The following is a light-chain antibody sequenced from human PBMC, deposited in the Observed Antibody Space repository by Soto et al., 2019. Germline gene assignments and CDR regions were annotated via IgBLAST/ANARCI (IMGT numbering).Light chain of an antibody. CDR1: QDISNY. V-gene: IGKV1-33*01. J-gene: IGKJ2*01. Sequence: DIQMTQSPSSLSASVGDRVTITCQASQDISNYLNWYQQKPGKAPKLLIYDASNLETGVPSRFSGSGSGTDFTFTISSLQPEDIATYYCQHHDTFGQGTKLEIK. CDR3: QHHDT. CDR2: DAS.